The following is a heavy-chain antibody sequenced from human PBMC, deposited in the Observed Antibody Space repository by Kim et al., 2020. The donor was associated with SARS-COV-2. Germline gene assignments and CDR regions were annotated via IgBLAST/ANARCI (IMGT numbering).Heavy chain of an antibody. J-gene: IGHJ6*02. CDR3: ARGPGGFGLDV. V-gene: IGHV3-66*01. D-gene: IGHD3-16*01. CDR2: IYAGGDT. Sequence: GGSLRLSCTATTFTVSSNYMSWVRQSPGKGLEWVSVIYAGGDTYYADSVRDRFTISRDNSRHTLYLRLSELRAEDTGVYYCARGPGGFGLDVWGQGTTVT. CDR1: TFTVSSNY.